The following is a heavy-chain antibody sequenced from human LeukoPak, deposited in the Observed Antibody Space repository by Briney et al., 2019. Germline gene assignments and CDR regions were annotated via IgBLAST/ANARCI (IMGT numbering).Heavy chain of an antibody. CDR2: INPNSGGT. CDR3: ARSLWFGEPKGY. J-gene: IGHJ4*02. Sequence: GASVKVSCKASGYTFTGYYMHWVRQAPGQGLEWMGWINPNSGGTNYAQKLQGRVTMTRDTSISTAYMELSGLRSDDTAVYYCARSLWFGEPKGYWGQGTLVTVSS. V-gene: IGHV1-2*02. D-gene: IGHD3-10*01. CDR1: GYTFTGYY.